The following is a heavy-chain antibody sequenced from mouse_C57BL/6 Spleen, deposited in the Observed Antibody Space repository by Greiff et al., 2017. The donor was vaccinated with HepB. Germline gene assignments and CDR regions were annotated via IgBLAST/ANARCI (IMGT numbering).Heavy chain of an antibody. CDR1: GFTFSDYY. J-gene: IGHJ3*01. Sequence: EVQRVESEGGLVQPGRSMKLSCTASGFTFSDYYMAWVRQVPEKGLEWVANINYDGSSTYYLDSLKSRFIISRDNAKNILYLQMSSLKSEDTATYYCARGQLGAWFAYWGQGTLVTVSA. CDR2: INYDGSST. V-gene: IGHV5-16*01. CDR3: ARGQLGAWFAY. D-gene: IGHD4-1*02.